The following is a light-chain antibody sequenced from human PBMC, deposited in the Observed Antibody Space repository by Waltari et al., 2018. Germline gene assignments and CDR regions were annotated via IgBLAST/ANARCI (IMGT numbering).Light chain of an antibody. CDR3: QTWTSGVRV. CDR2: LNSVGGH. V-gene: IGLV4-69*01. CDR1: GGHRANG. Sequence: QPVLTQSPSASASLGDSVQLTCTLSGGHRANGIAWHQQQQGKAPRFLMRLNSVGGHFKGDGIPDRFSGSSSGAERYLTISNVQTEDEASYYCQTWTSGVRVFGGGTRLTVL. J-gene: IGLJ3*02.